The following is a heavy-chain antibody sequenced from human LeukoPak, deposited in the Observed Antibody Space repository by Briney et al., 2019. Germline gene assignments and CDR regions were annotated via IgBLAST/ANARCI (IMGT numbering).Heavy chain of an antibody. D-gene: IGHD6-13*01. Sequence: GASVTVSCTASGYTFTSYYMHWVRQAPGQGLEWMGVINPSGGSTSYAQKFRGRVTMTRDTSTSTVYMELSSLRSEDTAVYYCARVRVGSWYYFDYWGQGTLVTVSS. CDR2: INPSGGST. CDR1: GYTFTSYY. V-gene: IGHV1-46*01. CDR3: ARVRVGSWYYFDY. J-gene: IGHJ4*02.